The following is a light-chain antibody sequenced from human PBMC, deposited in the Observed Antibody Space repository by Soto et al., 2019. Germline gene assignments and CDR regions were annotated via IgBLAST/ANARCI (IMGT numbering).Light chain of an antibody. CDR2: GAS. CDR3: QQYNNWPPMT. CDR1: QSVSSN. V-gene: IGKV3-15*01. Sequence: EIVMTQSPATPSVSPGERATLSCRASQSVSSNLAWYQQKPDQAPRLLIYGASTRATGIPARFSGTGSGTEFTLTISSLQSEDFAVYYCQQYNNWPPMTFGQGTKVEIK. J-gene: IGKJ1*01.